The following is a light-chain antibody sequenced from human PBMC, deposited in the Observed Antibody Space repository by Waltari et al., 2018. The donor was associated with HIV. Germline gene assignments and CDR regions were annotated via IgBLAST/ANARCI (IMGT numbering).Light chain of an antibody. CDR1: SSNIGSNT. V-gene: IGLV1-44*01. CDR3: AAWDDSLNGPWV. J-gene: IGLJ3*02. Sequence: QSVLTQPPSASGTPGQRVTISCSGSSSNIGSNTVNWYQQLPGTAPKLLIYSNNRRPSGVPDRFSGSKSGTSASLAISGLQSEDEADYYCAAWDDSLNGPWVFGGGTKLTVL. CDR2: SNN.